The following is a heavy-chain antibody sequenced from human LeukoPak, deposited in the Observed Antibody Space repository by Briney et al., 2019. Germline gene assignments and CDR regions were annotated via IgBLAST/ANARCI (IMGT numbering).Heavy chain of an antibody. CDR1: GLTVITKD. J-gene: IGHJ4*02. Sequence: TGGSLTLSCAAAGLTVITKDMTWVRQAAGKGLEWVSVLYSDGNTKYADPVQGRFTISRDNSKSTLYLEMNSLSPDDTAVYYCARGVEPLAANTLAYWGQGTLVTVS. V-gene: IGHV3-53*01. D-gene: IGHD1-14*01. CDR3: ARGVEPLAANTLAY. CDR2: LYSDGNT.